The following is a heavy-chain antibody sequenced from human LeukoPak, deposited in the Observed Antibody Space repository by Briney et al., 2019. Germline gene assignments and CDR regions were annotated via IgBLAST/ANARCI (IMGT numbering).Heavy chain of an antibody. CDR2: INHSGST. CDR1: GGSFSGYY. D-gene: IGHD4-17*01. Sequence: PPETLFLTCAVYGGSFSGYYWSWIRQPPGKGLEWIGEINHSGSTNYNPSLKSRATISVDTSKNQFSLKLGSVTAADTAVYYCARGSDYGEAPDIWGQGTMVTVSS. J-gene: IGHJ3*02. V-gene: IGHV4-34*01. CDR3: ARGSDYGEAPDI.